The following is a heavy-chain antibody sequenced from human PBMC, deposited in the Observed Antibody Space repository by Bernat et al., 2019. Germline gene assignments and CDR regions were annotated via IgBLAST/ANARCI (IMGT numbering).Heavy chain of an antibody. D-gene: IGHD2-8*01. CDR1: GFTFSSYA. CDR2: ISYDGSNK. CDR3: ARGKYCTNGVCYFADY. V-gene: IGHV3-30*04. Sequence: QVQLVESGGGVVQPGRSLRLSCAASGFTFSSYAMHWVRQAPGKGLGWVAVISYDGSNKYSADSVKGRFTITRDNSKNTLYLQMNSLRAEDTAVYYCARGKYCTNGVCYFADYWGQGTLVTVSS. J-gene: IGHJ4*02.